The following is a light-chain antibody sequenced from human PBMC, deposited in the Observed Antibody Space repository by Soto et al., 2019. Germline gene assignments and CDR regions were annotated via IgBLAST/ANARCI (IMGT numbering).Light chain of an antibody. J-gene: IGKJ1*01. CDR1: QSISSW. CDR2: DAS. CDR3: QQYNSYLWT. Sequence: DIQMTQSPSTLSASVGDRVTITCRASQSISSWLAWYQQKPGKAPKLLIYDASSLESGVPSRFSGSGSGTDFTLTISSLQPDDFATYFCQQYNSYLWTFGQGTKVDIK. V-gene: IGKV1-5*01.